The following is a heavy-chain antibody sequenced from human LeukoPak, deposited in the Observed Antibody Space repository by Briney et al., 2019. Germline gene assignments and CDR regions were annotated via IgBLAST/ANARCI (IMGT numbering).Heavy chain of an antibody. CDR3: ARHFDGSGSC. CDR2: IYYSGST. Sequence: SETPSLTCTVSGGSISSSSYYWGWIRQPPGKGLEWIVTIYYSGSTYYNPSLKSRGTISGDTSKNQFSLRLSSVTAADTAVYYCARHFDGSGSCWGQGTLVTVSS. J-gene: IGHJ4*02. D-gene: IGHD3-10*01. CDR1: GGSISSSSYY. V-gene: IGHV4-39*01.